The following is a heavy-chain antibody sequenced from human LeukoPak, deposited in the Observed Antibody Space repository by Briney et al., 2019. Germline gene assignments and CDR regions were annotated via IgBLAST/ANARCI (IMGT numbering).Heavy chain of an antibody. D-gene: IGHD3-9*01. CDR1: GYTFNSYY. J-gene: IGHJ5*02. V-gene: IGHV1-46*02. CDR2: INPSGGST. Sequence: ASVKVSCKASGYTFNSYYMHWVRQAPRQGLEWMGIINPSGGSTSYAQKFQGRVTMTRDMSTSTVYMELSSLRSEDTAVYYCARDFYDILTGYHPNWFDPWGQGTLVTVSS. CDR3: ARDFYDILTGYHPNWFDP.